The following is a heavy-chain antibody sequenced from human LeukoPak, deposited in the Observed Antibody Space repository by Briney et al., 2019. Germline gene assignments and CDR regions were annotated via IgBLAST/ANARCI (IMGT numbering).Heavy chain of an antibody. J-gene: IGHJ6*03. V-gene: IGHV6-1*01. CDR1: GDSVSSNSAA. CDR3: ARETSQKGAHYMDV. CDR2: TYYRSKWYT. D-gene: IGHD3-16*01. Sequence: SQTLSLTCAISGDSVSSNSAAWNWIRQSPSRGLEWLGRTYYRSKWYTDYAVSVRSRITINPDTSKNQFSLQLNSVTAADTALYYCARETSQKGAHYMDVWGKGTTVTISS.